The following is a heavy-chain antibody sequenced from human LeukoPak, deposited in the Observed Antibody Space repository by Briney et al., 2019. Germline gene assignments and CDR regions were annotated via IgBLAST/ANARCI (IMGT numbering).Heavy chain of an antibody. CDR1: GFTVSSNY. CDR2: ISSTSRSYI. J-gene: IGHJ6*03. Sequence: PGGSLRLSCAASGFTVSSNYMSWVRQAPGKWLEWVSSISSTSRSYIYYADSVKGRFTISRDNAKNSLYLQMNSLRAEDTAVYYCAREHSGYDFPGRDYYYMDLWGKRTTVTVSS. D-gene: IGHD5-12*01. CDR3: AREHSGYDFPGRDYYYMDL. V-gene: IGHV3-21*01.